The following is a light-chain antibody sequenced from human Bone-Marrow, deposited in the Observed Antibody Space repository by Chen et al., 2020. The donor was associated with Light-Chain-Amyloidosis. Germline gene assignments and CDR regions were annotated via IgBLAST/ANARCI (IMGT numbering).Light chain of an antibody. Sequence: NFMLTHPHSVSESPGKTVIISCTRSSGSLATNYVQWYRQRPGSSPTTVIYEDDQRPSGVPDRFSGSIDRSSTSASLTISVLKTEDEADYYCQSYQGSSQGVFGGGTKLTVL. CDR1: SGSLATNY. CDR2: EDD. J-gene: IGLJ3*02. CDR3: QSYQGSSQGV. V-gene: IGLV6-57*01.